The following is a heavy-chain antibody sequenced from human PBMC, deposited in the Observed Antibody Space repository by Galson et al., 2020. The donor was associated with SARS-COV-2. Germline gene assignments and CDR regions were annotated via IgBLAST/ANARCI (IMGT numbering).Heavy chain of an antibody. J-gene: IGHJ6*02. CDR3: ARVYYGSGTNYYYGMDV. D-gene: IGHD3-10*01. V-gene: IGHV3-30-3*01. CDR2: ISYDGSNK. CDR1: GFTFSSYA. Sequence: GESLKISCAASGFTFSSYAMHWVRQAPGKGLEWVAVISYDGSNKYYADSVKGRFTISRDNSKNTLYLQMNSLRAEDTAVYYCARVYYGSGTNYYYGMDVWGQGTTVTVSS.